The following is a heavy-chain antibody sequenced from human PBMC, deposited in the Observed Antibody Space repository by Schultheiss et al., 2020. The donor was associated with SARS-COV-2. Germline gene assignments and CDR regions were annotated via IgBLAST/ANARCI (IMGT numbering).Heavy chain of an antibody. CDR3: ARAPLYNWSPRATYYYYYMDV. CDR2: IYHSGST. V-gene: IGHV4-39*07. D-gene: IGHD1-20*01. J-gene: IGHJ6*03. CDR1: GGSISSYY. Sequence: SETLSLTCTISGGSISSYYWGWIRQPPGKGLEWIGSIYHSGSTYYNPSLKSRVTISVDTSKNQFSLQLNSVTPEDTAVYYCARAPLYNWSPRATYYYYYMDVWGIGTTVTVSS.